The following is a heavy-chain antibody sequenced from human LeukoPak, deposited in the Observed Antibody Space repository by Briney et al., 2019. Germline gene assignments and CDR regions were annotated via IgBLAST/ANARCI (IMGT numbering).Heavy chain of an antibody. V-gene: IGHV4-39*07. Sequence: SETLSLTCTVSGGSISSSSYYWGWIRQPPGKGLEWIGSIYYSGSTYYNPSLKSRVTISVDTSKNQFSLKLSSVTAADTAVYYCATDPMVQGATWNAFDMWGQGTMVTVSS. D-gene: IGHD3-10*01. J-gene: IGHJ3*02. CDR1: GGSISSSSYY. CDR3: ATDPMVQGATWNAFDM. CDR2: IYYSGST.